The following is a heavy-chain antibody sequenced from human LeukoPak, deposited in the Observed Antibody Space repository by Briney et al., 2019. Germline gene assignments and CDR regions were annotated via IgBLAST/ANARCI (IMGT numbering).Heavy chain of an antibody. J-gene: IGHJ4*02. CDR2: IDRDGSRI. D-gene: IGHD4-23*01. CDR1: GFTFSSYW. Sequence: GMSLRLSCAASGFTFSSYWMHWVRQAPGKGLVWVSRIDRDGSRINYADSVKGRFTISRDNGKNTLFLQMNSLRAEDAAVYYCVRGNDYGGPHYWGQGTLVTVSS. CDR3: VRGNDYGGPHY. V-gene: IGHV3-74*01.